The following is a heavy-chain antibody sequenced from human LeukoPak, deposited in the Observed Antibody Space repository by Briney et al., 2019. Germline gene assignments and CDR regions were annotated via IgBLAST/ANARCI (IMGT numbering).Heavy chain of an antibody. V-gene: IGHV4-59*08. CDR3: ARQVGAEQWLARMAV. CDR1: GASISSYY. J-gene: IGHJ6*02. CDR2: IYYSGST. D-gene: IGHD6-19*01. Sequence: SETLSLTCTVSGASISSYYWGGIWQPPGKGLEWIGYIYYSGSTNYNPSLKSRVTISVDTSKNQFSLKLSSVTAADTAVYYCARQVGAEQWLARMAVRGQGTTVTVSS.